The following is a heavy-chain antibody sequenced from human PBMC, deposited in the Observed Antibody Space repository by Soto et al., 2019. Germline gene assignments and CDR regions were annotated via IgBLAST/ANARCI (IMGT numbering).Heavy chain of an antibody. Sequence: QVQLVESGGGVVQPGRSLRLSCAASGFTLSSYGMHWVRQAPGKGLEWVAVISYDGSNKYYADSVKGRFTISRDNSKNTLYLQMNSLRAEDTAVYYCARGLGYCNNGVCYEGPKLGAFEIWGQGTMVTVS. V-gene: IGHV3-30*03. D-gene: IGHD2-8*01. CDR3: ARGLGYCNNGVCYEGPKLGAFEI. CDR2: ISYDGSNK. CDR1: GFTLSSYG. J-gene: IGHJ3*02.